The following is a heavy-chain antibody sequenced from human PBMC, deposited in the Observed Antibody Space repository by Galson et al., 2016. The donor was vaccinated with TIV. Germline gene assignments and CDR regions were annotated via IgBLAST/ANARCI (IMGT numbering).Heavy chain of an antibody. Sequence: SLRLSCAASGFTFSSFAVSWVRQAPGKGLEWVSGISAGGGRTNYADSVKGRFTISRDNPKNTLYLQMRSLRAEDTAVYFCAKMDSSGFDYVRRFDFWGQGTTVTVSS. CDR3: AKMDSSGFDYVRRFDF. CDR1: GFTFSSFA. D-gene: IGHD3-22*01. CDR2: ISAGGGRT. J-gene: IGHJ6*02. V-gene: IGHV3-23*01.